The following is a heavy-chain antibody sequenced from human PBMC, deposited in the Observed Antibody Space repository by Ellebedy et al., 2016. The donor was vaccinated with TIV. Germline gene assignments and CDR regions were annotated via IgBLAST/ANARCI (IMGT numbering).Heavy chain of an antibody. J-gene: IGHJ4*02. CDR1: GFTFSSYV. CDR2: VSPDSYST. V-gene: IGHV3-23*01. D-gene: IGHD6-19*01. Sequence: GESLKISCAASGFTFSSYVMTWVRQTPERGLEWVSTVSPDSYSTYYADSVRGRFIISRDNFRDTLYLEMNYLRGEDTAKYYCVKDPREWLVRGYFDYWGQGTQVTVSS. CDR3: VKDPREWLVRGYFDY.